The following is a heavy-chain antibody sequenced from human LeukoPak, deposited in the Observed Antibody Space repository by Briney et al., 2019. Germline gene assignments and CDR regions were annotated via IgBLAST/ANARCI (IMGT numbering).Heavy chain of an antibody. D-gene: IGHD3/OR15-3a*01. V-gene: IGHV1-2*04. CDR1: GYTFTGYY. J-gene: IGHJ6*02. Sequence: ASVKVSCKASGYTFTGYYMHWVRQAPGQGLEWVGWINPNSGGTNYAQKFQGWVTMTRDTSISTAYMELSRLRSDDTAVYYCARELTVGLYGMDVWGQGTTVIVSS. CDR3: ARELTVGLYGMDV. CDR2: INPNSGGT.